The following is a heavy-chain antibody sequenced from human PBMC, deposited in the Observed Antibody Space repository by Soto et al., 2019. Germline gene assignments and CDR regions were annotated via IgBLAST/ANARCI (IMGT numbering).Heavy chain of an antibody. D-gene: IGHD3-10*01. CDR1: GYTFTNYG. CDR2: ISAYSGLT. CDR3: AKRTPYASGSYFPGGF. V-gene: IGHV1-18*04. Sequence: QVQLVQSGAEVKKPGASVNISCKASGYTFTNYGVSWVRQAPGQGLEWMGWISAYSGLTHYPQHLPGKSTKTTDTTPTTAFLELGNLTSDDTAVYYCAKRTPYASGSYFPGGFWGQGTLITVSS. J-gene: IGHJ4*02.